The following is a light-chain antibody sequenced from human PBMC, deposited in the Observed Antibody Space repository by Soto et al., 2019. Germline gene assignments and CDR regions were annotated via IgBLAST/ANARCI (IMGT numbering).Light chain of an antibody. J-gene: IGLJ2*01. Sequence: QSALTQPRSVSGSPGQSVTVSCTGTSSDVGAYNYVSWYQQHPGRAPKIIIYDVTGRPSGVPDRFSGSKSGNTASLTISGVQADDEADYYCCSYAGNSLIFGGGTKLTVL. V-gene: IGLV2-11*01. CDR1: SSDVGAYNY. CDR3: CSYAGNSLI. CDR2: DVT.